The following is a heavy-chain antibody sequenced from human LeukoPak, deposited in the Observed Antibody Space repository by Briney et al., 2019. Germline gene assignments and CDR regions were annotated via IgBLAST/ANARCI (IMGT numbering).Heavy chain of an antibody. CDR2: ISSSGSTI. Sequence: GGSLRLSCAASGFTFSSYAMTWVRQAPGKGLEWVSYISSSGSTIYYADSVKGRFTISRDNAKNSLYLQMNSLRAEDTAVYYCARDRGGRGFTYGQPLDYWGQGTLVTVSS. J-gene: IGHJ4*02. CDR3: ARDRGGRGFTYGQPLDY. V-gene: IGHV3-48*03. D-gene: IGHD5-18*01. CDR1: GFTFSSYA.